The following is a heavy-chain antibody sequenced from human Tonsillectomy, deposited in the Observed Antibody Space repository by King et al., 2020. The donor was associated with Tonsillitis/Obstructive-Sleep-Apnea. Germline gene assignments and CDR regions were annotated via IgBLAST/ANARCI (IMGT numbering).Heavy chain of an antibody. CDR2: ISGSGYST. V-gene: IGHV3-23*04. CDR3: AQGSPREFRIFGLVTRFFDF. CDR1: GFTFSTYA. J-gene: IGHJ4*02. Sequence: VQLVESGGGLVQPGGSLRLSCAASGFTFSTYAMSWVRQAPGKGLEWVSAISGSGYSTYYADSVKGRFTISRDNSKNTLYLQRNSLRAEDTAVYYCAQGSPREFRIFGLVTRFFDFWAQGTRV. D-gene: IGHD3-3*01.